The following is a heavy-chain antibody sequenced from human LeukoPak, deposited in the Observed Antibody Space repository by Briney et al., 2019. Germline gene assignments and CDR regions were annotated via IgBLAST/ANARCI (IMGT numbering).Heavy chain of an antibody. D-gene: IGHD3-22*01. CDR2: IYYSGST. CDR3: ARDPSDYYDSSGYWP. V-gene: IGHV4-59*01. Sequence: SETLSLTCTVSGGSITSYYWSWIRQPPGKGLEWIGYIYYSGSTNYNPSLKSRVTISVDTSKNQFSLKLSSVTAADTAVYYCARDPSDYYDSSGYWPWGQGTLVTVSS. CDR1: GGSITSYY. J-gene: IGHJ5*02.